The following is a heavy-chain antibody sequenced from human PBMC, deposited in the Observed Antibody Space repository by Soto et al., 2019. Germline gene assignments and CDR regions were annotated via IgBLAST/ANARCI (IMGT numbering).Heavy chain of an antibody. Sequence: ASVKVCCKATGCTFTGYYRHWVRQAPGQGRAWMGWISHVSGGTNYAHKFKGRVTMTRDKSISTVYLELSRLRSHDTAVYYCARDPQLTTVRGVSLGMDVWGQGTTVTVSS. D-gene: IGHD3-10*01. V-gene: IGHV1-2*02. CDR1: GCTFTGYY. J-gene: IGHJ6*02. CDR3: ARDPQLTTVRGVSLGMDV. CDR2: ISHVSGGT.